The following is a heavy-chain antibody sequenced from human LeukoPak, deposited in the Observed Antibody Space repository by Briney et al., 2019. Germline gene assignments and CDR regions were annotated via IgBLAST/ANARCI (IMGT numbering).Heavy chain of an antibody. CDR1: GGTFSSYA. V-gene: IGHV1-69*05. D-gene: IGHD2-2*02. Sequence: ASVKVSCKASGGTFSSYAISWVRQAPGQGLEWMGGIIPIFGTANYAQKFQGRVTITTDESTSTAYMGLSSLRSEDTAVYYCARGSPAAIAYFDYWGQGTLVTVSS. CDR2: IIPIFGTA. CDR3: ARGSPAAIAYFDY. J-gene: IGHJ4*02.